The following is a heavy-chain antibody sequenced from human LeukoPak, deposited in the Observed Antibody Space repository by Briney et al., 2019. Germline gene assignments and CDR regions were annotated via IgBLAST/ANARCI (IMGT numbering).Heavy chain of an antibody. CDR3: ARDKVAGTNWYFDL. D-gene: IGHD6-19*01. Sequence: SQTLSLTCTVSGGSISSGDYYWSWIRQPPGKGLEWIGYIYYSGSTYYNPSLKSRVTISVDTSKNQFSLKLSSVTAADTAVYYCARDKVAGTNWYFDLWGRGTLVTVSS. J-gene: IGHJ2*01. V-gene: IGHV4-30-4*08. CDR1: GGSISSGDYY. CDR2: IYYSGST.